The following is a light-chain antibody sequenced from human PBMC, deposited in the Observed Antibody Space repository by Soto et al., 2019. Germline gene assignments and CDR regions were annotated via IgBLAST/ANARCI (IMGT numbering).Light chain of an antibody. CDR1: SSDVGSYNY. CDR3: SSFTGSNNI. V-gene: IGLV2-8*01. CDR2: EVS. J-gene: IGLJ2*01. Sequence: SALTQPPSASGSPGQSVTISCTGTSSDVGSYNYVSWYQQHPGKVPKVIIYEVSERPSGVPDRFSGSRSGNTASLTVSGLQADDEADYYCSSFTGSNNIFGGGTKMTVL.